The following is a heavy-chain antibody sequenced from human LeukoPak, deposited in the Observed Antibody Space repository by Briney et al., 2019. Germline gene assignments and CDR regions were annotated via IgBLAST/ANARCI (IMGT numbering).Heavy chain of an antibody. CDR1: GFAFDDYG. V-gene: IGHV3-20*04. J-gene: IGHJ4*02. CDR2: INWNGGST. D-gene: IGHD4-17*01. CDR3: ARGVDYAEDY. Sequence: GGSLRLSCAASGFAFDDYGMSWVRQAPGKGLEWVSGINWNGGSTGYADSVKGRFTISRDNARNSLYLQMNRLRPEDTAMYYCARGVDYAEDYWGQGTLVTVSS.